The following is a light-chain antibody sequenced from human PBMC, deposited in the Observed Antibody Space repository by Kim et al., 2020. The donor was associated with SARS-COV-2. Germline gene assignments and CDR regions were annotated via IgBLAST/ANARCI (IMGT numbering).Light chain of an antibody. J-gene: IGLJ2*01. Sequence: QSVLTQPPSVSGAPGQRVTISCTGSSSNIGAGYDVHWYQQLPGTAPKLLIYGNSNRPSGVPDRFPGSKSGTSASLAITGLQAEDEADYYCQSYDSSLSAYVVFGGGTQLTVL. CDR1: SSNIGAGYD. CDR3: QSYDSSLSAYVV. CDR2: GNS. V-gene: IGLV1-40*01.